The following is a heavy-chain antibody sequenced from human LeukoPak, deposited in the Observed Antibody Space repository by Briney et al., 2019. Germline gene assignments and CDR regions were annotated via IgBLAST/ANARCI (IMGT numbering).Heavy chain of an antibody. J-gene: IGHJ3*02. CDR2: IYYSGST. D-gene: IGHD2-2*01. V-gene: IGHV4-39*01. Sequence: SETLSLTCAVSGYSISSSSYYWGWIRQPPGKGLEWIGSIYYSGSTYYNPSLKSRVTISVDTSKNQFSLKLSSVTAADTAVYYCARKLGYCSSTSCLDAFDIWGQGTMVTVSS. CDR3: ARKLGYCSSTSCLDAFDI. CDR1: GYSISSSSYY.